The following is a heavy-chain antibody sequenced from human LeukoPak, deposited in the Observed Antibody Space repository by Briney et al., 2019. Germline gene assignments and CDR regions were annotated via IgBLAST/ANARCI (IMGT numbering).Heavy chain of an antibody. CDR2: IDPNSGGT. Sequence: ASVKVSCKTSGYTFTDSSIHCVRQAPGQGLEWMAWIDPNSGGTDSAQKFQGRVTMTRDTSLSTAYMELSSLTSDDTAVYYCAIRAIFGVVKYFDYWGQGTLVTVSS. J-gene: IGHJ4*02. CDR3: AIRAIFGVVKYFDY. D-gene: IGHD3-3*01. V-gene: IGHV1-2*02. CDR1: GYTFTDSS.